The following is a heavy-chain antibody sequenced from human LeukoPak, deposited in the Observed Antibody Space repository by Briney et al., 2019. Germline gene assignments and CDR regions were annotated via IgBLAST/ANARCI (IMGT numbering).Heavy chain of an antibody. CDR3: ARAGTTV. V-gene: IGHV4-39*07. J-gene: IGHJ4*02. Sequence: SETLSLTCTVSGGSISSSYSYWGWIRQPPGKGLEWIGSIYYSGSTYYNPSLKSRVTISVDTSKNQFSLKLSSVTAADTAVYYCARAGTTVWGQGTLVTVSS. CDR2: IYYSGST. CDR1: GGSISSSYSY. D-gene: IGHD1-7*01.